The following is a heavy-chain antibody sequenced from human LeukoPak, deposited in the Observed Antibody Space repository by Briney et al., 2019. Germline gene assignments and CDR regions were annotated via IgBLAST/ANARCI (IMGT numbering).Heavy chain of an antibody. CDR2: ISSSSSYI. Sequence: GGSLRLSCAASGFTFSSYSMNWVRQAPGKGLEWVSSISSSSSYIYYADSVKGRFTISRDNAKNSLYLQMNSLRAEDTAVYYCARERRISSWSYFDYWGQGTLVTVSS. J-gene: IGHJ4*02. CDR1: GFTFSSYS. CDR3: ARERRISSWSYFDY. V-gene: IGHV3-21*01. D-gene: IGHD6-13*01.